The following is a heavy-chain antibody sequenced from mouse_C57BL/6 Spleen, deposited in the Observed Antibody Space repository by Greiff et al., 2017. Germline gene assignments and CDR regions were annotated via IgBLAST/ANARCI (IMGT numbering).Heavy chain of an antibody. CDR3: ARGPYLSMDY. CDR2: ISSGSSTI. Sequence: VQLKESGGGLVKPGGSLKLSCAASGFTFSDYGMHWVSQAPEKGLEWVAYISSGSSTIYYADTVKGRFTISRDNAKNTLFLQMTSLRSEDTAMYYCARGPYLSMDYWGQGTSVTVSS. D-gene: IGHD5-1-1*01. J-gene: IGHJ4*01. CDR1: GFTFSDYG. V-gene: IGHV5-17*01.